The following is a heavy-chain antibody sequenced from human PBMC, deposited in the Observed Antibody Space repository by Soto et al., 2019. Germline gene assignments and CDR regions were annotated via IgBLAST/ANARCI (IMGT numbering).Heavy chain of an antibody. CDR2: ISYDGSNK. Sequence: GGSLRLSCAASGFTFSSYAMHWVRQAPGKGLEWVAVISYDGSNKYYADSVKGRFTISRDNSKNTLHLQMNSLRAEDTAVYYCARGPLGYCSGGSCYSGYFDYWGQGTLVTVSS. CDR1: GFTFSSYA. D-gene: IGHD2-15*01. J-gene: IGHJ4*02. CDR3: ARGPLGYCSGGSCYSGYFDY. V-gene: IGHV3-30-3*01.